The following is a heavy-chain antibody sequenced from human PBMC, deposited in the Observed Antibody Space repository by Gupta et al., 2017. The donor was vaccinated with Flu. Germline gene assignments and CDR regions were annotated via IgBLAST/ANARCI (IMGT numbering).Heavy chain of an antibody. D-gene: IGHD2-8*01. V-gene: IGHV4-34*01. CDR2: INHSGST. J-gene: IGHJ3*02. Sequence: PPGKGLEWIGEINHSGSTNYNSSLKSRVTISVDTSKNQFSLKLSSVTAADTTVYYCAREYCANDVCYRAFDIWGQGTMVTGSS. CDR3: AREYCANDVCYRAFDI.